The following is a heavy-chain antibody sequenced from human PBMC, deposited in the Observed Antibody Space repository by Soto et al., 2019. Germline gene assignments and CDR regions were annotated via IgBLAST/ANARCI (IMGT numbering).Heavy chain of an antibody. CDR2: INHSGGT. CDR3: ARGYSYGWGYYYYYGMDV. J-gene: IGHJ6*02. V-gene: IGHV4-34*01. CDR1: GGSFSGYY. D-gene: IGHD5-18*01. Sequence: SETLSLTCAVYGGSFSGYYWSWIRQPPGKGLGGIGEINHSGGTNYDPPLKSRVTISVDTSKNQFSLKLSSVTAADTAVYYCARGYSYGWGYYYYYGMDVWGQGTTVT.